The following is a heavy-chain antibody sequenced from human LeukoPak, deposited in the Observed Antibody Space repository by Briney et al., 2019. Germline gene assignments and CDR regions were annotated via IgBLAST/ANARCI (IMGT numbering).Heavy chain of an antibody. V-gene: IGHV3-74*01. Sequence: PGGSLRLSCAASGFTFSSYWMHWVRQAPGTGLVLVSRISSHGSDTYYADSVKGRFTIYRDNAKNTLYLQINSLRAEDTAVYYCARAESWRDPFDYWGQGTLVTVSS. D-gene: IGHD6-13*01. CDR1: GFTFSSYW. J-gene: IGHJ4*02. CDR3: ARAESWRDPFDY. CDR2: ISSHGSDT.